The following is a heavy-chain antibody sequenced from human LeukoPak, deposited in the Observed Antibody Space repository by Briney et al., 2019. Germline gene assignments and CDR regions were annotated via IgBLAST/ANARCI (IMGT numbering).Heavy chain of an antibody. J-gene: IGHJ5*02. CDR2: INTNTGNP. CDR3: ARGYQLRYFT. D-gene: IGHD3-9*01. V-gene: IGHV7-4-1*02. Sequence: GASVKVSCKASGYTFTGYYIHWVRQAPGQGLEWMGWINTNTGNPTYAQDFTGRFVFSLDTSVSTAYLQISSLKAEDTALYYCARGYQLRYFTWGQGTLVTVSS. CDR1: GYTFTGYY.